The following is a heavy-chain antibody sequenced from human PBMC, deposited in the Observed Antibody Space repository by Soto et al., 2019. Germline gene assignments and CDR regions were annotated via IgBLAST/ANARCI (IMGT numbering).Heavy chain of an antibody. D-gene: IGHD3-10*01. V-gene: IGHV3-23*01. CDR1: GFIFSHYA. CDR2: ISASESST. J-gene: IGHJ4*02. CDR3: AKKYSYGSGTYLFHFDY. Sequence: EVQLLESGGGLVQPGGSLRLSCAASGFIFSHYAMTWVRQAPGKGLEWVSTISASESSTYYADSVKGRFTVSRDNSRNRLYLQMNSLRAEDTAVYYCAKKYSYGSGTYLFHFDYCCQGTLVTVSS.